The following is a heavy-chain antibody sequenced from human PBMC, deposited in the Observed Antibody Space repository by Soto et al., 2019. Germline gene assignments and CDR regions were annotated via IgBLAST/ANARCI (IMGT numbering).Heavy chain of an antibody. CDR2: INPSNGNT. Sequence: GASVKVSCKASGYTFTSYYMHWVRQAPGQRLEWMGRINPSNGNTKYAQKFQGRVTITRDTSASTAYMELSSLRSEDTAVYYCARGGSLYWYFDLWGRGPLVTVSS. V-gene: IGHV1-3*01. CDR1: GYTFTSYY. D-gene: IGHD1-26*01. CDR3: ARGGSLYWYFDL. J-gene: IGHJ2*01.